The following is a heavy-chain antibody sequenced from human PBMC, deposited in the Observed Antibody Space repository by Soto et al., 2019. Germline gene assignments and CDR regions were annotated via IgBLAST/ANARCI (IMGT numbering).Heavy chain of an antibody. CDR1: GYTFTSYG. CDR2: ISAYNGNT. D-gene: IGHD3-22*01. Sequence: ASVKVSCKASGYTFTSYGISWVRQAPGQGLEWMGWISAYNGNTNYAQKLQGRVTMTTDTSTSTAYMELRSLRSDDTAVYYCARVDNYYDSSGYYPLFDYWGQGTLVTVSS. J-gene: IGHJ4*02. CDR3: ARVDNYYDSSGYYPLFDY. V-gene: IGHV1-18*01.